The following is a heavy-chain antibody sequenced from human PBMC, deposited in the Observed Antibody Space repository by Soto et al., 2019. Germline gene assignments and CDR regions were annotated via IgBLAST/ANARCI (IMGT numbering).Heavy chain of an antibody. CDR2: IYYSGST. Sequence: PSETLSLTCTVSGGSISSSSYYWGWIRQPPGKGLEWIGSIYYSGSTYYNPSLKSRVTISVDTSKNQFSLKLSSVTAADTAVYYCARDKITGLFDDWGQGTLVTVSS. J-gene: IGHJ4*02. V-gene: IGHV4-39*02. CDR3: ARDKITGLFDD. D-gene: IGHD2-8*02. CDR1: GGSISSSSYY.